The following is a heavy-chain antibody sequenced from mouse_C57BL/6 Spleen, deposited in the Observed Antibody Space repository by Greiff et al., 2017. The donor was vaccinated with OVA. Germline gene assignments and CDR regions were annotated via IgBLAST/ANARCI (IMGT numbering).Heavy chain of an antibody. Sequence: DVKLQESGPVLVKPGASVKMSCKASGYTFTDYYMNWVKQSHGKSLEWIGVLNPYNGGTSYNQKFKGKATLTVDKSSSTAYMELNSLTSEDSAVYYCARGGFYDYDGFAYWGQGTLVTVSA. CDR3: ARGGFYDYDGFAY. D-gene: IGHD2-4*01. J-gene: IGHJ3*01. CDR1: GYTFTDYY. CDR2: LNPYNGGT. V-gene: IGHV1-19*01.